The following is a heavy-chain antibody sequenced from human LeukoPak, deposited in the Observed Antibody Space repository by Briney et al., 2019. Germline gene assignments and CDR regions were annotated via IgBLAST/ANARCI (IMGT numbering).Heavy chain of an antibody. CDR3: ARGPRTYDSSAYYYY. CDR2: ISWNSGSI. D-gene: IGHD3-22*01. J-gene: IGHJ4*02. V-gene: IGHV3-9*01. CDR1: GFTFDDYA. Sequence: GGSLRLSCAASGFTFDDYAMHWVRQAPGKGLEWVSGISWNSGSIGYADSVKGRFTISRDNAKNSLYLQMNTLRAEDTAVYFCARGPRTYDSSAYYYYWGQGALVTVSS.